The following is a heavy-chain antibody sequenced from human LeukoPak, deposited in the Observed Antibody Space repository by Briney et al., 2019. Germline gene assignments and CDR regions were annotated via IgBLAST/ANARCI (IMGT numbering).Heavy chain of an antibody. CDR2: INPNSGGT. Sequence: GASVKVSCKASGYTFTGYYMHWVRQAPGQGLEWMGWINPNSGGTNYAQKFQGRVTMTRDTSISTAYMELSRLRSDDTAVYYCARDLYYYDSSDYYNDYWGQGTLVTVSS. J-gene: IGHJ4*02. D-gene: IGHD3-22*01. V-gene: IGHV1-2*02. CDR3: ARDLYYYDSSDYYNDY. CDR1: GYTFTGYY.